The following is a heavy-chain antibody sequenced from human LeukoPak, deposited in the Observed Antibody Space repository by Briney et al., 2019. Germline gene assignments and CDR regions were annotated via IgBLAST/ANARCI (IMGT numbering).Heavy chain of an antibody. CDR1: GFTFSSYA. Sequence: GGSLRLSCAASGFTFSSYAMHWVRQAPGKGLEWVAVISHDGSNKYYADSVKGRFTISRDNSKNTLFLQMNSLRAEDMAVYYCARVMATISQDYFDFWGQGTLVTVSS. CDR3: ARVMATISQDYFDF. J-gene: IGHJ4*02. V-gene: IGHV3-30*04. D-gene: IGHD5-24*01. CDR2: ISHDGSNK.